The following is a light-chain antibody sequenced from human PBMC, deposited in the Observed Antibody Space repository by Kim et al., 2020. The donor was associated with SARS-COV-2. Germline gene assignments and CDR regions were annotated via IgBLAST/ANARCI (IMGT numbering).Light chain of an antibody. CDR1: SLRSYY. Sequence: ALGQTVKIKCQGDSLRSYYASWYQQKPGQAPVLVFYGKNNRPSGIPDRFSGSYSGNTASLTITAAQAEDEADYYCNSRESSANHWMFGGGTKLTVL. CDR2: GKN. CDR3: NSRESSANHWM. J-gene: IGLJ3*02. V-gene: IGLV3-19*01.